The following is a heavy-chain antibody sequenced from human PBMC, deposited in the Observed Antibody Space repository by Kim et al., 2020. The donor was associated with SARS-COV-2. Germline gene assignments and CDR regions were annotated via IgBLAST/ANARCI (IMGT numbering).Heavy chain of an antibody. CDR1: GYTFTDYY. CDR3: ARDRLLVMPDS. J-gene: IGHJ5*01. D-gene: IGHD3-9*01. V-gene: IGHV1-2*02. CDR2: INPNSGGT. Sequence: ASVKVSCKASGYTFTDYYMHWVRQAPGQGLEWMGWINPNSGGTNYAQKFQGRVTLTRDTSISTAYMDLSRLRSDDTAMYYCARDRLLVMPDSWGQGTLVTVSS.